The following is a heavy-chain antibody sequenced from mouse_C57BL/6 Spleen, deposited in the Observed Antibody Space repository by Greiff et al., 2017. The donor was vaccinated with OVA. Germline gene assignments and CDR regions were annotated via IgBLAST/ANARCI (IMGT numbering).Heavy chain of an antibody. V-gene: IGHV1-50*01. CDR1: GYTFTSYW. CDR3: ARGKTAQAYFDY. J-gene: IGHJ2*01. CDR2: IDPSDSYT. Sequence: QVQLQQPGAELVKPGASVKLSCKASGYTFTSYWMQWVKQRPGQGLEWIGEIDPSDSYTNYNQKFKGKATLTVDTSSSTAYMQLSSLTSEDSAVYYCARGKTAQAYFDYWGQGTTLTVSS. D-gene: IGHD3-2*02.